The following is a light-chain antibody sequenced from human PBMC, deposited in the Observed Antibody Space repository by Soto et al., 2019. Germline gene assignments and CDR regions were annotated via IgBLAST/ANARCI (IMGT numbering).Light chain of an antibody. Sequence: DIQMYHSPSFLSACDGDKVTITCRATESVSKWLAWYQEKPGNPPRPLIYDASTLESGVPSRFSGSGSGTEFTLTISSLQADDFAIYYCQQYNSYSRSFGGGTKV. V-gene: IGKV1-5*01. CDR2: DAS. J-gene: IGKJ4*01. CDR1: ESVSKW. CDR3: QQYNSYSRS.